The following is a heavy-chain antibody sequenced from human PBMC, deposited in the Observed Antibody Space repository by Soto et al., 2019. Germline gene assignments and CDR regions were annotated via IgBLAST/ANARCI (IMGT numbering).Heavy chain of an antibody. CDR3: AKRKGSAGVWWDGASDV. V-gene: IGHV3-13*01. CDR2: IGTAGDT. J-gene: IGHJ3*01. CDR1: GFTFSGFD. D-gene: IGHD6-13*01. Sequence: PGGSLRLSCEASGFTFSGFDMHWVRQPTGEGLEWVASIGTAGDTYYAVAVKGRFTISRDNAKDSLSLQMDSLRAQDTAVYFCAKRKGSAGVWWDGASDVGGQGTVVTVSS.